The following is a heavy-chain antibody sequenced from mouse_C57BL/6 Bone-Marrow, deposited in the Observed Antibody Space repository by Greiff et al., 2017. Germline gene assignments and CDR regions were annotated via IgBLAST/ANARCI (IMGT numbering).Heavy chain of an antibody. CDR1: GFTFTDYY. Sequence: EVQRVESGGGLVQPGGSLSLSCAASGFTFTDYYMSWVRQPPGKALEWLGFLRNKANGYTTEYSASVKGRFTISRDNSQSILYRQMNALRAEDSATYYCARYIRQKGYFDVWGTGTTVTVSS. V-gene: IGHV7-3*01. J-gene: IGHJ1*03. CDR3: ARYIRQKGYFDV. D-gene: IGHD6-1*01. CDR2: LRNKANGYTT.